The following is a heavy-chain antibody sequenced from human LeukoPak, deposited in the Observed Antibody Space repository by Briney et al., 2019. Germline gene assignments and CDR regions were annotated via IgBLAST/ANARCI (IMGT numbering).Heavy chain of an antibody. CDR3: ASSPRLTTSWFLFDS. V-gene: IGHV4-59*08. CDR2: IYYTGTT. CDR1: GGSISSYY. D-gene: IGHD2-2*01. J-gene: IGHJ5*01. Sequence: SETLSLTCTVSGGSISSYYWSWIRQPPGKGLEWIGYIYYTGTTNYNPSLKSRVTISVDTSKNQFSLKLSSVTAADTAVYYCASSPRLTTSWFLFDSWGHGTLVTVSS.